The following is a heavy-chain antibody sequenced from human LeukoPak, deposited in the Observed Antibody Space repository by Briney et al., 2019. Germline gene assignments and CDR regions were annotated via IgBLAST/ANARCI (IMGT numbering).Heavy chain of an antibody. CDR1: GFTFSNYW. CDR2: IKQDGSEM. V-gene: IGHV3-7*01. D-gene: IGHD3-3*01. CDR3: ARDFWGAYRVDYFDY. Sequence: GGSLRLSCAASGFTFSNYWMSWVRRAPGKGLEWVANIKQDGSEMYYVDSLRGRFTISRDNAKKSLYLQMNSLRAEDTAVYYCARDFWGAYRVDYFDYWGQGTLVTVSS. J-gene: IGHJ4*02.